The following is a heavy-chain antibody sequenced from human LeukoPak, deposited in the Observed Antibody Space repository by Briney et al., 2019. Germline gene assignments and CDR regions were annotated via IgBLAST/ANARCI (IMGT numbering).Heavy chain of an antibody. J-gene: IGHJ4*02. V-gene: IGHV1-2*02. CDR1: GYTFTGYY. D-gene: IGHD5-12*01. CDR2: IIPNSGGT. CDR3: ARVGGYSGYDPSPDC. Sequence: ASVKVSCKASGYTFTGYYMHWVRQAPGQGLEWMGWIIPNSGGTNYAQKFQGRVTMTTDTSISTAYMELSRLRSDDTAVYYCARVGGYSGYDPSPDCGGQGTLVTVSS.